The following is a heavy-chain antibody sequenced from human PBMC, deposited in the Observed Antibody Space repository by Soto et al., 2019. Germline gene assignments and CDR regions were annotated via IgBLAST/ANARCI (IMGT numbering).Heavy chain of an antibody. CDR2: ISGSGGST. D-gene: IGHD3-10*01. CDR3: AKCRGSGLGSNYGMDV. CDR1: GFTFSSYA. V-gene: IGHV3-23*01. J-gene: IGHJ6*02. Sequence: GGSLRLSCAASGFTFSSYAMSWVRQAPGKGLEWVSAISGSGGSTYYADSVKGRFTISRDNSKNTLYLQMNSLRAEDTAVYYCAKCRGSGLGSNYGMDVWGQGTTVTVSS.